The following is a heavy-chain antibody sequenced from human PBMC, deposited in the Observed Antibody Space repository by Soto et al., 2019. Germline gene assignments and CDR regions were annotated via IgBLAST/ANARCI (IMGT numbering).Heavy chain of an antibody. CDR1: GGTFSSYA. D-gene: IGHD3-22*01. V-gene: IGHV1-69*13. J-gene: IGHJ4*02. CDR3: AKGLPDSSGTDY. CDR2: IIPIFGTA. Sequence: SVKVSCKASGGTFSSYAISWVRQAPGQGLEWMGGIIPIFGTANYAQKFQGRVTITADESTSTAYMELSSLRSEDTAVYYCAKGLPDSSGTDYWGQGTLVTVSS.